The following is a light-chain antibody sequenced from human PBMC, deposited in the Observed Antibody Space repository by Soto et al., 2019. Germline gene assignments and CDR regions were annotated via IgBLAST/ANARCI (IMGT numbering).Light chain of an antibody. CDR1: KIFSSY. CDR2: DAS. V-gene: IGKV3-11*02. CDR3: QQDVNLPIT. Sequence: ESWLTQSPATLSLSPGESATLSCRASKIFSSYLAFYQQKPGQAPRLLIYDASNMATVIPALFSGSGDGGDLTFTISRMQHEDFAVDFCQQDVNLPITFGQGTRLEIK. J-gene: IGKJ5*01.